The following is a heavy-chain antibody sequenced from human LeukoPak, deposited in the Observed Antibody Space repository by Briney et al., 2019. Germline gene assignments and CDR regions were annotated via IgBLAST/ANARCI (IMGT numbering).Heavy chain of an antibody. D-gene: IGHD5-18*01. CDR3: ASFSPPYTAMVRRGLLRFDY. CDR1: GYTFTSYY. CDR2: INPSGGST. Sequence: GASVKVSCKASGYTFTSYYMHWVRQAPGQGLEWMGIINPSGGSTSYAQKFQGRVTITADESTSTAYMELSSLRSEDTAVYYCASFSPPYTAMVRRGLLRFDYWGQGTLVTVSS. V-gene: IGHV1-46*01. J-gene: IGHJ4*02.